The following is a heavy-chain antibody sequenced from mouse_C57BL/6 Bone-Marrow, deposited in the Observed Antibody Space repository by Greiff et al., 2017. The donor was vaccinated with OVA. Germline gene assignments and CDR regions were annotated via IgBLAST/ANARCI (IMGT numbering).Heavy chain of an antibody. CDR3: ASYGQFAY. Sequence: EVQLQQSGPELVKPGASVKISCKASGYSFTGYYMNWVKQSPEKSLEWIGEINPSTGGTTYNQKFKAKATLTVDKSSSTAYMQLKSLTSEDSAVYYCASYGQFAYWGQGTGVTVTA. CDR2: INPSTGGT. V-gene: IGHV1-42*01. D-gene: IGHD1-1*01. CDR1: GYSFTGYY. J-gene: IGHJ3*01.